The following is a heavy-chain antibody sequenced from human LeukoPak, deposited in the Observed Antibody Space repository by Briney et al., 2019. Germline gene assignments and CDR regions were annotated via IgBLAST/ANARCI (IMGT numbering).Heavy chain of an antibody. V-gene: IGHV4-39*01. CDR1: GGSISISSYY. D-gene: IGHD3-9*01. Sequence: PPETLSLTCTVSGGSISISSYYWGWIRQPPGKGLEWIGCIHYGGSTHYNPSLKSRVTISVDTSKNQFSLRLSSVTAADTAVYFCARHTKYYDILTGYYPGAFDIWGQGTMVTVSS. CDR2: IHYGGST. J-gene: IGHJ3*02. CDR3: ARHTKYYDILTGYYPGAFDI.